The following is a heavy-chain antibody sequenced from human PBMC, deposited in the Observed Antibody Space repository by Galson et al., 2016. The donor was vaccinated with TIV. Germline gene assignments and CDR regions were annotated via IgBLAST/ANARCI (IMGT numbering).Heavy chain of an antibody. D-gene: IGHD2-15*01. CDR1: GCTFNNYA. CDR2: ILPISATT. V-gene: IGHV1-69*05. CDR3: ARDIPCGGSCYFFDD. Sequence: SVKVSCKASGCTFNNYAINWVRQAPGQGLEWMGGILPISATTIYAQKFQGRVPMTTDESTSTVYMELRSLRSEDTAVYFCARDIPCGGSCYFFDDWGQGTLVTVSS. J-gene: IGHJ4*02.